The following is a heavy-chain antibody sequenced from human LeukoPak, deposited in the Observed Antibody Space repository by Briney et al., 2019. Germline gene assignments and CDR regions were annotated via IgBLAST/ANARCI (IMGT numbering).Heavy chain of an antibody. V-gene: IGHV3-66*01. CDR2: LFTDYSA. CDR1: GITVSSNF. J-gene: IGHJ4*02. CDR3: VLDYSGSGSYYRDY. D-gene: IGHD3-10*01. Sequence: GGSLRLSCAASGITVSSNFMYWVRQAPGKGLQCVSVLFTDYSAYYADSVKGRFTISRDNSKNTLYLQMDSLRVEDTAVYYCVLDYSGSGSYYRDYWGQGTLATVSS.